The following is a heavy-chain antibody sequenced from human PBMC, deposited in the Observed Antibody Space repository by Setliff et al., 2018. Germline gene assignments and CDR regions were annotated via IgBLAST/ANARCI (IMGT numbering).Heavy chain of an antibody. CDR3: ARVDDYIWGTFHSMDY. Sequence: PGGSLRLSCTGSGFNFANYAVSWVRQAPGKGLEWIAFCRSNSFGGTTEYAASVKDRFTFSRDDFASVAYLRIDSLKTDDTAIYYCARVDDYIWGTFHSMDYWGQGTLVTVS. V-gene: IGHV3-49*04. CDR2: CRSNSFGGTT. CDR1: GFNFANYA. D-gene: IGHD3-16*01. J-gene: IGHJ4*02.